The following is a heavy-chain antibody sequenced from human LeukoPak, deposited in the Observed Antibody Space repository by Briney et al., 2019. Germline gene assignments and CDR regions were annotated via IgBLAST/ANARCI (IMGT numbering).Heavy chain of an antibody. J-gene: IGHJ3*02. Sequence: EGSLRLSCAASGFTFSSYSMNWVRQAPGKGLEWVSSISSSSSYIHSADSVRGRFTISRDNAKNSPFLQMNSLRAEDTAVYYCARDEWGDAFDIWGQGTMVTVFS. CDR3: ARDEWGDAFDI. CDR1: GFTFSSYS. CDR2: ISSSSSYI. D-gene: IGHD1-26*01. V-gene: IGHV3-21*01.